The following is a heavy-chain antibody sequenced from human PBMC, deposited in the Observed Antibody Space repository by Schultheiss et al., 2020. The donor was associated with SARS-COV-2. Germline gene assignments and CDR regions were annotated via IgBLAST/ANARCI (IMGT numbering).Heavy chain of an antibody. CDR3: ARGRFKVSRSHWFDP. Sequence: SETLSLTCAVSGGSISSSNWWSWVRQPPGKGLEWIGSIYYSGSTYYNPSLKSRVTISVDTSKNQFSLKLSSMTAADTAVYYCARGRFKVSRSHWFDPWGQGTLVTVSS. CDR2: IYYSGST. J-gene: IGHJ5*02. CDR1: GGSISSSNW. D-gene: IGHD2-15*01. V-gene: IGHV4-4*02.